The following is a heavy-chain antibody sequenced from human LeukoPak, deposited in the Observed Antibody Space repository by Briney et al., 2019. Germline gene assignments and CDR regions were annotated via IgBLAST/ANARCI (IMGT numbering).Heavy chain of an antibody. J-gene: IGHJ6*03. Sequence: GGSLRLSCAASGFTFSNYGLNWIRQSPGKGLEWISYISGGGSDIYYADSVKGRFTISRDNAQKSLYLQMNSLRAEDTAVYYCATGSMNPYYYYYMAVWGKGTTVTISS. CDR2: ISGGGSDI. CDR3: ATGSMNPYYYYYMAV. V-gene: IGHV3-48*03. D-gene: IGHD1-26*01. CDR1: GFTFSNYG.